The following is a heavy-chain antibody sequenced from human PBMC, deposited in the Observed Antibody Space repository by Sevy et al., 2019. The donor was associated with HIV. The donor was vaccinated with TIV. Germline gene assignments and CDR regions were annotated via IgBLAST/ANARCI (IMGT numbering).Heavy chain of an antibody. CDR3: ARTKSNTAMVSSDY. V-gene: IGHV3-48*01. D-gene: IGHD5-18*01. CDR2: ISSSSSTM. J-gene: IGHJ4*02. Sequence: GGSLRLSCAASGFTFTEFVMSWVRQAPGKGLEWVSYISSSSSTMYYADSVKGRFTISRDNAKNSLYLQMNTLRAEDTAVYHCARTKSNTAMVSSDYWGQGTLVTVSS. CDR1: GFTFTEFV.